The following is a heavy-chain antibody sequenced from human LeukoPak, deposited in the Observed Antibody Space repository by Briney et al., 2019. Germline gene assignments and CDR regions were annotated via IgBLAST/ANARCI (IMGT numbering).Heavy chain of an antibody. CDR3: AKGSSSGWRPQGDYFDY. Sequence: PGGSLRLSCAASGFTFSSYAMSWVRQAPGKGLEWVSAISGSGGSTYYADSVKGRFTISRDNSKNTLYLQMNSLRAEDTAVYYCAKGSSSGWRPQGDYFDYWGQGTLVTVSS. J-gene: IGHJ4*02. D-gene: IGHD6-19*01. V-gene: IGHV3-23*01. CDR1: GFTFSSYA. CDR2: ISGSGGST.